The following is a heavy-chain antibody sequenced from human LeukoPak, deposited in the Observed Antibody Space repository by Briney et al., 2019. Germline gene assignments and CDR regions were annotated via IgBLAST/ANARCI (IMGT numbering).Heavy chain of an antibody. CDR1: GFTFSSYG. D-gene: IGHD4-17*01. J-gene: IGHJ4*02. CDR3: AKDAGATVTTPN. V-gene: IGHV3-30*18. Sequence: GGSLRLSCAASGFTFSSYGMHWVRQAPGKGLEWVAVISYDGSNKYYADSVKGRFTISRDNSKNTLYLQMNSLRAEDTAVYYCAKDAGATVTTPNWGQGTLVTVSS. CDR2: ISYDGSNK.